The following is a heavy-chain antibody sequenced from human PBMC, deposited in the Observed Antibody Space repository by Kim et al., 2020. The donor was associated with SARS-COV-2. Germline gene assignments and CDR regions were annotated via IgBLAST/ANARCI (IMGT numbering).Heavy chain of an antibody. CDR1: GYTFTSYY. V-gene: IGHV1-46*01. D-gene: IGHD3-9*01. Sequence: ASVKVSCKASGYTFTSYYMHWVRQAPGQGLEWMGIINPSGGSTSYAQKFQGRVTMTRDTSTSTVYMELSSLRSEDTAVYYCARTYYDILTGKDYVYGMDVWGQGTTVTVSS. CDR2: INPSGGST. J-gene: IGHJ6*02. CDR3: ARTYYDILTGKDYVYGMDV.